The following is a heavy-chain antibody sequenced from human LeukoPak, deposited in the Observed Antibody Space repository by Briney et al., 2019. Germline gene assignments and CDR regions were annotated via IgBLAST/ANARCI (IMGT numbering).Heavy chain of an antibody. D-gene: IGHD3-22*01. CDR2: ITIRGEST. V-gene: IGHV3-23*01. CDR1: GFTFSIYA. Sequence: GSLRLSCAASGFTFSIYAMSWARQAPGKGLQWVASITIRGESTWYVDSVKGRFTITRDNSENTLYLQMHSLRAEDTAVYYCARDRPNYYGSDGHYYRRDGDYWGRGTLVSVSS. CDR3: ARDRPNYYGSDGHYYRRDGDY. J-gene: IGHJ4*02.